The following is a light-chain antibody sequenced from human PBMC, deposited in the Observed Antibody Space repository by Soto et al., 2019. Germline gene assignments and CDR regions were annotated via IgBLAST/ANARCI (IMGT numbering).Light chain of an antibody. V-gene: IGKV3-11*01. J-gene: IGKJ4*01. Sequence: EIVLTQSPATLSLSPGERATLSCRASQSLRSHLVWYQQKPGRAPRLLIYDASFRAPGVPARFSGSESGTDFSLTISSLQPEDVAIYYCQNCDGGPLTFGGGTKVEIK. CDR2: DAS. CDR1: QSLRSH. CDR3: QNCDGGPLT.